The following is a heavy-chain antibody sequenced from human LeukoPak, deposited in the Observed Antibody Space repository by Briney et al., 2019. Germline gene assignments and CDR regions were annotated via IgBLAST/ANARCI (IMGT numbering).Heavy chain of an antibody. CDR3: AKGRGTTVTSAANY. D-gene: IGHD4-17*01. CDR1: GSTFSSYA. J-gene: IGHJ4*02. CDR2: ISGSDDKT. Sequence: PGGSLRLSCAASGSTFSSYAMSWVRQAPGKGLEWVSSISGSDDKTYYADSVKDRFTISRDNSKNTLSLQMNSLRAEDTAVYYCAKGRGTTVTSAANYWGQGTLVTVSS. V-gene: IGHV3-23*01.